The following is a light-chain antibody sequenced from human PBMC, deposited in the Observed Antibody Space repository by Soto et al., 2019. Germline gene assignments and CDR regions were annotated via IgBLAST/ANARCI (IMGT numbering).Light chain of an antibody. CDR1: SGDVGGYNY. CDR3: SSYTSSSILWV. CDR2: DVS. V-gene: IGLV2-14*01. J-gene: IGLJ3*02. Sequence: QSVLTQPASVSGSPGQSITISCTGTSGDVGGYNYVSWYQQHPGKAPKLMIYDVSNRPSGVSNRFSGSKSGNTASLTISGLQAEDEADYYCSSYTSSSILWVFGGGTKLTVL.